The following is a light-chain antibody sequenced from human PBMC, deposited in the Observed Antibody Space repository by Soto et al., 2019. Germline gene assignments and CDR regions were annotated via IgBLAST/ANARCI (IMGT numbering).Light chain of an antibody. CDR3: QQYDTSPRT. V-gene: IGKV3-20*01. J-gene: IGKJ1*01. Sequence: EVMLTQSPGTLSLSPGERATLSCRASQSVSSNYLAWYQQKSGQAPRLLIYGASNRATGIPDRFSGSGSGTAFTLPIRRLEPEDFAAYYCQQYDTSPRTFGQGTKVEFK. CDR2: GAS. CDR1: QSVSSNY.